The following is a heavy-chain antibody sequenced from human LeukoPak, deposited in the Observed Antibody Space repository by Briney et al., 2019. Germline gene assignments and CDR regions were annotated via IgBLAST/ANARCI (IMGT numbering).Heavy chain of an antibody. D-gene: IGHD4-11*01. Sequence: QPGGSLRLSCAASGFTFSSYWMSWVRQAPGKGLEWVANIQQDGSEKYYVDSVKGRFTISRDNAKNSLYLQMNSLRAEDAAVYYCARDSVTTYFDYWGQGTLVIVSS. V-gene: IGHV3-7*01. CDR2: IQQDGSEK. CDR1: GFTFSSYW. CDR3: ARDSVTTYFDY. J-gene: IGHJ4*02.